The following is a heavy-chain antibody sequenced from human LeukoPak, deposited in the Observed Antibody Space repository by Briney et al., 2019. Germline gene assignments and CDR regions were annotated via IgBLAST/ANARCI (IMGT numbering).Heavy chain of an antibody. Sequence: GSLRLSCAASGFTFSTFTMNWVRQAPGKGLEWVSSISSTSSYIYYADSVKGRFTISRDNAKNSLYLQMNSLRAEDTAVYYCAKVLYGRADAFDIWGQGTIVTVSS. CDR1: GFTFSTFT. CDR2: ISSTSSYI. CDR3: AKVLYGRADAFDI. J-gene: IGHJ3*02. V-gene: IGHV3-21*01. D-gene: IGHD2/OR15-2a*01.